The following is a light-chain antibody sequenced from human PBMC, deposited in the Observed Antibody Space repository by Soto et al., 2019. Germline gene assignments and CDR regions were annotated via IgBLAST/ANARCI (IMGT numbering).Light chain of an antibody. J-gene: IGKJ2*01. CDR2: WAS. Sequence: IVMTQSPYSLAVSLGERATINCKSSQNNKNYLAWYQQKTGQPPKLLIDWASIRATGVPARFSGSGSGTDFTLTISSLQSEDFAVYYCQQYNYWPYTFGQGTKVDIK. V-gene: IGKV4-1*01. CDR1: QNNKNY. CDR3: QQYNYWPYT.